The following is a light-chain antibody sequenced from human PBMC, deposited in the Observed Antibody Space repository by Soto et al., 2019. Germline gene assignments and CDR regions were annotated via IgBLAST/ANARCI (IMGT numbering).Light chain of an antibody. CDR2: SAD. Sequence: QSVLTQSPSASGTPGQTVTISCSGRSSNIGSNYVYWYHQLPGTAPRLVMYSADQRPSGVSDRFSGSKSGTSASLAISGLRSEDEGDYYCAAWDDIVSGLVFGGGTKVTVL. CDR1: SSNIGSNY. CDR3: AAWDDIVSGLV. J-gene: IGLJ2*01. V-gene: IGLV1-47*02.